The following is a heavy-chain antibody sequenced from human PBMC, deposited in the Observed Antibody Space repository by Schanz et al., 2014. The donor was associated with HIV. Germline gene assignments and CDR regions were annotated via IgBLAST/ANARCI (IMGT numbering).Heavy chain of an antibody. J-gene: IGHJ4*02. CDR2: MSGSGDVI. CDR3: VRGLLFQGFFDS. V-gene: IGHV3-11*04. CDR1: GFTFSDHY. Sequence: VQLVESGGGLVKPGGSLRLSCAASGFTFSDHYMVWIRQAPLKGLEWLSYMSGSGDVIFYADSVRGRFTISRDNSKNTLYLQMNSLRAEDTAVYYCVRGLLFQGFFDSWGQGALVTVSS. D-gene: IGHD3-10*01.